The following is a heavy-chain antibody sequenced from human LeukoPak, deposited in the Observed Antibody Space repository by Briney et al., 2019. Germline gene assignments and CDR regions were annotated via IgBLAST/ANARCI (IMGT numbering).Heavy chain of an antibody. Sequence: PSETLSLTCTVSGGSISSSSYYWGWIRQPPGKGLEWIGSIYYSGSTYYNPSLKSRVTISVDTSKNQFSLKLSSVTAADTAVYYCARRRITIFGEFDPWGQGTLVTVSS. CDR1: GGSISSSSYY. CDR2: IYYSGST. V-gene: IGHV4-39*01. CDR3: ARRRITIFGEFDP. J-gene: IGHJ5*02. D-gene: IGHD3-3*01.